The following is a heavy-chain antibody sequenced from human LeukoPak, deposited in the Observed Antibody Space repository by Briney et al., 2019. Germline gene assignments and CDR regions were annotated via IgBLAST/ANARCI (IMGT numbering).Heavy chain of an antibody. CDR1: GYSISSGYY. J-gene: IGHJ3*02. V-gene: IGHV4-38-2*02. CDR2: TYHSGST. CDR3: ARVLSVTTSAFDI. Sequence: SETLSLTCTVSGYSISSGYYWGWIRQPPGKGLEWIGSTYHSGSTYYNPSLKSRVTISVDTSKNQFSLKLSSVTAADTAVYYCARVLSVTTSAFDIWGQGTMVTVSS. D-gene: IGHD4-11*01.